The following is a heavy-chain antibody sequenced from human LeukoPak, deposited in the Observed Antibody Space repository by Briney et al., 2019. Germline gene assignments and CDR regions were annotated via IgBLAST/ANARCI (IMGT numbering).Heavy chain of an antibody. D-gene: IGHD6-6*01. J-gene: IGHJ4*02. V-gene: IGHV3-7*01. CDR3: ARASPYFDY. CDR2: IKQDGNEK. CDR1: GFTCSGYW. Sequence: GGSLRLSCAASGFTCSGYWMTSVRQAPGKGLEWVANIKQDGNEKSYVDSVKGRFTISRNNAKNSLSLQMNSLRAEDTGLYYCARASPYFDYWGQGTLVTVSS.